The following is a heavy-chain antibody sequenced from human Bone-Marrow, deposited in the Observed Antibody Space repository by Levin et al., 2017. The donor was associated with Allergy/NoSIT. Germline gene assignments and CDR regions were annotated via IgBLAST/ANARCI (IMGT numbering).Heavy chain of an antibody. V-gene: IGHV3-7*01. D-gene: IGHD2-2*01. CDR2: IKQDGSEK. Sequence: PGGSLRLSCAASGFTFSSYWMSWVRQAPGKGLEWVANIKQDGSEKYYVDSVKGRFTISRDNAKNSLYLQMNSLRAEDTAVYYCARDRYQLLIAPPYYYYGMDVWGQGTTVTVSS. J-gene: IGHJ6*02. CDR3: ARDRYQLLIAPPYYYYGMDV. CDR1: GFTFSSYW.